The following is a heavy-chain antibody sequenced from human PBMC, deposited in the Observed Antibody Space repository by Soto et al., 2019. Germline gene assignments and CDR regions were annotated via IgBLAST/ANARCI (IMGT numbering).Heavy chain of an antibody. Sequence: ASVKVSCKASGGTFGSHAISWVRQAPGQGLEWMGGIIPFFKATNYAQKFQGRVTITADDSTSTAYMDLYSLRSEDTAVYYCARDVSLNYYDGTFSYYALDVWGQGTTVTVSS. CDR1: GGTFGSHA. D-gene: IGHD3-16*01. CDR3: ARDVSLNYYDGTFSYYALDV. J-gene: IGHJ6*02. CDR2: IIPFFKAT. V-gene: IGHV1-69*13.